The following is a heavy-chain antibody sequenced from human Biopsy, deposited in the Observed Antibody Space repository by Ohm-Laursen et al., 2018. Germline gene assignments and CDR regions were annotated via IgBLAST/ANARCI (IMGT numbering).Heavy chain of an antibody. CDR1: GGTFSNYG. CDR2: NIPILGTG. D-gene: IGHD3-9*01. Sequence: VASVKVSCKVPGGTFSNYGVNWVRQAPGQGLEWLGGNIPILGTGNYAQKFQDRVTVAADTSTSTATMELRSLRPDDTAVYYCATKLTGYFHHWGQGTLVIVSS. V-gene: IGHV1-69*06. J-gene: IGHJ1*01. CDR3: ATKLTGYFHH.